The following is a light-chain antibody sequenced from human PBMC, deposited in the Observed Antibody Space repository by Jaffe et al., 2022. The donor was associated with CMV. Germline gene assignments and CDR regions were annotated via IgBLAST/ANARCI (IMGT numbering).Light chain of an antibody. J-gene: IGLJ3*02. Sequence: QSALTQPRSVSGSPGQSVTISCTGTSSDVGGYNYVSWYRQHPGKAPKLMLYDVTKRPSGVPDRFSGSKSGNTASLTISGLQAEDEGNYYCCSYATSYTLVFGGGTQLTVL. CDR2: DVT. CDR3: CSYATSYTLV. CDR1: SSDVGGYNY. V-gene: IGLV2-11*01.